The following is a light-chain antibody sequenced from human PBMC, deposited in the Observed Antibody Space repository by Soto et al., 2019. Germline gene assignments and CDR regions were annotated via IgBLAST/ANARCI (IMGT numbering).Light chain of an antibody. Sequence: EMVLTQSPGTLSLSPGERATLSCRASQSVRSSYLAWYQQRPGQAPRLLIYGASSRATGIPDRFSGSGSGTDVTLTISRLEPEDFGVYYCQQYGTSPWTFGQGTKVEIK. CDR1: QSVRSSY. CDR3: QQYGTSPWT. CDR2: GAS. J-gene: IGKJ1*01. V-gene: IGKV3-20*01.